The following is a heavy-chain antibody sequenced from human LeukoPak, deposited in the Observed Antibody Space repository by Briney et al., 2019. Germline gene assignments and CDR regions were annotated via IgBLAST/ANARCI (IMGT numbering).Heavy chain of an antibody. CDR1: GGSFSGYY. J-gene: IGHJ6*02. V-gene: IGHV4-34*01. D-gene: IGHD3-22*01. CDR3: ARVRISMIVVAYGMDV. CDR2: INHSGST. Sequence: SETLSLTCAVYGGSFSGYYWSWIRQPPGKGLEWIGEINHSGSTNYNPSLKSRVTISVDTSKNQFSLKLSSVTAADTAVHYCARVRISMIVVAYGMDVWGQGTMVTVSS.